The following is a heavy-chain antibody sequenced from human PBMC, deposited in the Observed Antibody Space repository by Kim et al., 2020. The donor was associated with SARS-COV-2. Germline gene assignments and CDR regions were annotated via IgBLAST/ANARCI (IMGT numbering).Heavy chain of an antibody. CDR2: ISGSGGST. J-gene: IGHJ4*02. CDR1: GFTFSSYA. V-gene: IGHV3-23*01. Sequence: GGSLRLSCAASGFTFSSYAMSWVRQAPGKGLEWVSAISGSGGSTYYADSVKGRFTISRDNSKNTLYLQMNSLRAEYTAVYYCAKVSSSGWYGYFDYWGQGTLVTVSS. D-gene: IGHD6-19*01. CDR3: AKVSSSGWYGYFDY.